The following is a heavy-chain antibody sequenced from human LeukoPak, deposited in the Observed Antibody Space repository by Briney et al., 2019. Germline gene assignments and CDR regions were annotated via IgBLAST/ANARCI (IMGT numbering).Heavy chain of an antibody. J-gene: IGHJ4*02. CDR1: GGSFSGYY. CDR2: INHSGST. V-gene: IGHV4-34*01. D-gene: IGHD1-7*01. CDR3: ARAANGELGSRKYYFDY. Sequence: SETLSLTCAVYGGSFSGYYWSWIRQPPGKELEWIGEINHSGSTNYNPSLKSRVTISVDTSKNQFSLKLSSVTAADTAVYYCARAANGELGSRKYYFDYWGQGTLVTVSS.